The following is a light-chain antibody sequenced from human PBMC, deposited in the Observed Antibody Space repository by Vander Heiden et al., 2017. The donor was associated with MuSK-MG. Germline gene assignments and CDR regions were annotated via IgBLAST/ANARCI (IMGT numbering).Light chain of an antibody. J-gene: IGLJ2*01. V-gene: IGLV1-44*01. CDR3: SAWDDSLQAVV. Sequence: QSVLTQSPSASGTPGQRVTISCSGSTSNIGSNIVNWYQQLPGTAPKLLSYSNNQRPSGVPDRFSGSRSGTSASLAISGLHSEDEADYFCSAWDDSLQAVVFGGGTKLTVL. CDR1: TSNIGSNI. CDR2: SNN.